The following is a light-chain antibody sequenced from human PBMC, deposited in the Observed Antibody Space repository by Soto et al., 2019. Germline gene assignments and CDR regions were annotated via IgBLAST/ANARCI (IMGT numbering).Light chain of an antibody. Sequence: DVQMTQFPSTLSASVGDRVTITCRASQSISYWLAWYQQKPGKAPNLLIYKASSLESGVPSRFSGSGSGTEFTLTITNLQPDDFATYYCRHYNTYSPPYTFGQGTKREIK. V-gene: IGKV1-5*03. J-gene: IGKJ2*01. CDR3: RHYNTYSPPYT. CDR1: QSISYW. CDR2: KAS.